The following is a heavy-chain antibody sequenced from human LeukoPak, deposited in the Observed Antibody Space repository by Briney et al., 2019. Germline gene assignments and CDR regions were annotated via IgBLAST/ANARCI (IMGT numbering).Heavy chain of an antibody. CDR3: ARDLQVHDYVWGSSTFDY. D-gene: IGHD3-16*01. CDR1: GFTFSSYA. J-gene: IGHJ4*02. Sequence: PGRSLRLSCAASGFTFSSYAMHWVRQAPGKGLEWVAVISYDGSNKYYADSVKGRFTISRDNSKNTLYLQMNSLRAEDTAVYYCARDLQVHDYVWGSSTFDYWGQGTLVTVSS. CDR2: ISYDGSNK. V-gene: IGHV3-30*04.